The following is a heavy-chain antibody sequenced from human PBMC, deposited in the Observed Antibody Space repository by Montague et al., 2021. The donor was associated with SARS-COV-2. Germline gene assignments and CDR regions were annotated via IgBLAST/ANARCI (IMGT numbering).Heavy chain of an antibody. V-gene: IGHV3-33*01. Sequence: YLRLSCAASGFTFSSHGMHWVRQAPGKGLEWVAVMWYDGSKENYAGSVKGRFTISRDNSEHMLYLQLNSLRAEDTAVYYCARDTYSSTSGTLDLWGRGTLVTVSS. CDR1: GFTFSSHG. CDR2: MWYDGSKE. J-gene: IGHJ5*02. CDR3: ARDTYSSTSGTLDL. D-gene: IGHD6-13*01.